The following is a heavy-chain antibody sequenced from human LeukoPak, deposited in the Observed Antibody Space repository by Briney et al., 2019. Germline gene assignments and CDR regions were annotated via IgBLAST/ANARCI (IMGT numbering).Heavy chain of an antibody. CDR1: GFTFNDAL. CDR3: TTDAGYSSKWYNY. Sequence: GGSLRLSCAASGFTFNDALMSWVRQAPGKGLEWVGRIKSKTDGGTTDYAAPVKGRFTISRDDSKNTLYLQMSSLKIEDTGVYYCTTDAGYSSKWYNYWGQGTLVTVSS. D-gene: IGHD2-2*01. V-gene: IGHV3-15*01. J-gene: IGHJ4*02. CDR2: IKSKTDGGTT.